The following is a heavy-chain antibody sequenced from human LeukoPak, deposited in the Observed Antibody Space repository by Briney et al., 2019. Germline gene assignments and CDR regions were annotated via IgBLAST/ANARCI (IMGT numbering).Heavy chain of an antibody. CDR1: GFTFSSYA. CDR3: AREGVGEPFDY. V-gene: IGHV3-7*01. CDR2: IKQDGSEK. J-gene: IGHJ4*02. Sequence: TGGSLRLSCAASGFTFSSYAMSWVRQAPGKGLEWVANIKQDGSEKYYVDSVKGRFTISRDNAKNSLYLQMNSLRAEDTAVYYCAREGVGEPFDYWGQGTLVTVSS. D-gene: IGHD3-16*01.